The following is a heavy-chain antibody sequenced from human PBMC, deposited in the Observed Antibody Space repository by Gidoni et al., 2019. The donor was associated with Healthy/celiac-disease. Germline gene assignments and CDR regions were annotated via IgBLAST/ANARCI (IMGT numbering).Heavy chain of an antibody. CDR1: VGSISSGGYY. V-gene: IGHV4-31*03. J-gene: IGHJ4*02. CDR2: IYYSGST. D-gene: IGHD6-19*01. CDR3: ARERIAVAGTYYFDY. Sequence: QVQLQESGPGLVNPSQTLSLTCTVSVGSISSGGYYWSWIRQHPGKGLEWIGYIYYSGSTYYNPSLKSRVTISVDTSKNQFSLKLSSVTAADTAVYYCARERIAVAGTYYFDYWGQGTLVTVSS.